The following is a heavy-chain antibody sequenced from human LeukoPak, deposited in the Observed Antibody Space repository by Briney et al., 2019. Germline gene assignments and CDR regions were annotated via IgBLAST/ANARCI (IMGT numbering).Heavy chain of an antibody. V-gene: IGHV1-18*01. CDR3: ARVYYDFWSGYYRDYYYYMDV. J-gene: IGHJ6*03. CDR1: GYTFTSYG. Sequence: ASVKVSCKASGYTFTSYGISWVRQAPGQGLEWMGWISAYNGNTNYAQKLQGRVTMTTDTSTSTAYMELRCLRSDDTAVYYCARVYYDFWSGYYRDYYYYMDVWGKGTTVTVSS. D-gene: IGHD3-3*01. CDR2: ISAYNGNT.